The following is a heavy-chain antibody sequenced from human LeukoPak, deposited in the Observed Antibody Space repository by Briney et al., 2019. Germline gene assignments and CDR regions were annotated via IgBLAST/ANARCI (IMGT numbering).Heavy chain of an antibody. Sequence: GGSLRLSCTASGFTFEDYGMSWVRQAPGKGIEWVSGINWNGGGTFYADSVKGRFIMSRDNAKSSLYLKMNSLRAEDTALYFCARGRLYSSTWYVPFDPWGQGTLVTVSS. CDR3: ARGRLYSSTWYVPFDP. CDR2: INWNGGGT. V-gene: IGHV3-20*04. CDR1: GFTFEDYG. J-gene: IGHJ5*02. D-gene: IGHD6-13*01.